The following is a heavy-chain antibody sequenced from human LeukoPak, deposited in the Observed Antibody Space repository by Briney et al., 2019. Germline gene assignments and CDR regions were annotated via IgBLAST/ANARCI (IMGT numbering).Heavy chain of an antibody. D-gene: IGHD6-13*01. CDR3: ARAAIHGSSSWYRRYYYGMDV. Sequence: PSETLSLTCTVSGGSISSYYWSWIRQPPGKGLEWIGYIYYSGSTNYNPSLKSRVTISVDTSKNQFSLKLSSVTAADTAVYCCARAAIHGSSSWYRRYYYGMDVWGQGTTVTVSS. J-gene: IGHJ6*02. CDR2: IYYSGST. CDR1: GGSISSYY. V-gene: IGHV4-59*01.